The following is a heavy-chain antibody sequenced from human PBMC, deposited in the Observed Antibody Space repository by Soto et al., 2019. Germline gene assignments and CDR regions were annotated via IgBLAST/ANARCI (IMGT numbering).Heavy chain of an antibody. D-gene: IGHD1-26*01. CDR3: ARDVGVVGATLDY. CDR2: IWYDGSKK. Sequence: QVQLVESGGGVVQPGRSLRLSCATSGFTFKSYGMHWVRQAPGKGLEWVAVIWYDGSKKYYADSVKGRFTISRDDSKNTLYLQMNNLRAEDTAIYYCARDVGVVGATLDYWGQGTLVTVSS. J-gene: IGHJ4*02. CDR1: GFTFKSYG. V-gene: IGHV3-33*01.